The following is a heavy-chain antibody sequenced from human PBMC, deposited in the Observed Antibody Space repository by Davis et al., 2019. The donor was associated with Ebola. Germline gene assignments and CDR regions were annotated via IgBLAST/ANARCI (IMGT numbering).Heavy chain of an antibody. D-gene: IGHD7-27*01. J-gene: IGHJ4*02. Sequence: SVKVSCKELGYTSTSNYMHWVRQTPGQGLEWMALMNPSRDASSYAQKFQGRVTVTSDTPTKTFYMELTGLTSEDTDLYYCATEPTGTGGFDYWGQGTVVTVSS. V-gene: IGHV1-46*01. CDR3: ATEPTGTGGFDY. CDR1: GYTSTSNY. CDR2: MNPSRDAS.